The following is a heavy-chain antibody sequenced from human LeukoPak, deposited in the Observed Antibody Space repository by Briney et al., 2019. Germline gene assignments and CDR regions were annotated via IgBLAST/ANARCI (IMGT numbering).Heavy chain of an antibody. V-gene: IGHV4-39*01. CDR3: ARLSRNWYIHYLDY. D-gene: IGHD6-13*01. J-gene: IGHJ4*02. CDR1: GGSISNNNYY. Sequence: SETLSLTCTVSGGSISNNNYYWGWIRQPPGKGLEWIGSIYYSGSTYYNPSLKSRLTISVDTSKNQFSLKLSSVTAADTAVYYCARLSRNWYIHYLDYWGQGNLVTVSS. CDR2: IYYSGST.